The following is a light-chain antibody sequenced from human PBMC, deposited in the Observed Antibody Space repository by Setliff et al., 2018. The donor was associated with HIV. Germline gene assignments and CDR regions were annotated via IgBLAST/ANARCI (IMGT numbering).Light chain of an antibody. J-gene: IGLJ1*01. Sequence: SALTQPAPVSGSPGQSITISCTGTSSDVGSYNFVSWYQQHPGKAPQLMIYDVSQRPSGVSHRFSGSKSGNTASLTISGLQPEDEADYYCCSYTSSLTYVFGIGTKVTVL. CDR1: SSDVGSYNF. CDR2: DVS. V-gene: IGLV2-14*03. CDR3: CSYTSSLTYV.